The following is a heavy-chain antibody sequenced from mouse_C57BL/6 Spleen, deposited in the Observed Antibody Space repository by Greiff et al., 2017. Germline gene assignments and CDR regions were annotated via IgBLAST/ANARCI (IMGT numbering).Heavy chain of an antibody. V-gene: IGHV14-1*01. CDR2: IDPEDGDT. CDR1: GFNIKDYY. Sequence: EVQLQQSGAELVRPGASVKLSCTASGFNIKDYYMHWVKQRPEQGLEWIGRIDPEDGDTEYAPKFQGKATMTAATSSNTAYLQLSSLTSEDTAVYYCTTSSYVDWYFDVWGTGTTVTVAS. CDR3: TTSSYVDWYFDV. D-gene: IGHD1-1*01. J-gene: IGHJ1*03.